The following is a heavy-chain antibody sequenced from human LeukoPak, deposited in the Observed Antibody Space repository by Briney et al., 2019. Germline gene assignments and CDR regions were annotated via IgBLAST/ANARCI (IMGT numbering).Heavy chain of an antibody. CDR3: ARESFNVDTAMSEYYFDY. V-gene: IGHV1-69*04. CDR1: GGTFSSYA. Sequence: SVKVSCKASGGTFSSYAISWVRQAPGQGLEWMGSIIPILGIANYAQKFQGRVTITADKSTSTAYMELSSLRSEDTAVYYCARESFNVDTAMSEYYFDYWGQGTLVTVSS. D-gene: IGHD5-18*01. J-gene: IGHJ4*02. CDR2: IIPILGIA.